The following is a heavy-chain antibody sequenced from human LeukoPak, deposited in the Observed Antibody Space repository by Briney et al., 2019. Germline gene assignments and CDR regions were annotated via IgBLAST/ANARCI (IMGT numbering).Heavy chain of an antibody. CDR2: IYHSGSA. D-gene: IGHD6-13*01. CDR1: GGSISSNNW. V-gene: IGHV4-4*02. Sequence: SETLSLTCGVSGGSISSNNWWSWVRQPPGQGLEWIGEIYHSGSANYNPSLKSRVTISVDKSKNQLSLKLSSVTAADTAVYYCARHAAAAGGNHFDYWGQGTLVTVSS. J-gene: IGHJ4*02. CDR3: ARHAAAAGGNHFDY.